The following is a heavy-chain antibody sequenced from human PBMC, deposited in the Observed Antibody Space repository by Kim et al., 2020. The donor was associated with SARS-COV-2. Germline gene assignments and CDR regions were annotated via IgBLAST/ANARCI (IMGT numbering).Heavy chain of an antibody. CDR2: IIPIFGTA. CDR1: GGTFSSYA. CDR3: ARDIMRGENWFDP. D-gene: IGHD3-16*01. V-gene: IGHV1-69*13. Sequence: SVKVSCKASGGTFSSYAISWVRQAPGQGLEWMGGIIPIFGTANYAQKFQGRVTITADESTSTAYMELSSLRSEDTAVYYCARDIMRGENWFDPWGQGTLVTVSS. J-gene: IGHJ5*02.